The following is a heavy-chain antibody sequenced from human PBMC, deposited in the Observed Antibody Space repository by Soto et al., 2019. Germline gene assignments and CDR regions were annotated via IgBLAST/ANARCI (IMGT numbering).Heavy chain of an antibody. CDR3: AADRLIYYDRSGYYS. D-gene: IGHD3-22*01. V-gene: IGHV1-58*01. J-gene: IGHJ4*02. Sequence: QMQLVQSGPEVKKPGTSVKVSCKASGFTFTSSAVQWVRQARGQRLEWIGWIVVGSGNTNYAQKFQERVTITRDMSTSTAYMELSSLRSEDTAVYYCAADRLIYYDRSGYYSWGQGTLVTVSS. CDR1: GFTFTSSA. CDR2: IVVGSGNT.